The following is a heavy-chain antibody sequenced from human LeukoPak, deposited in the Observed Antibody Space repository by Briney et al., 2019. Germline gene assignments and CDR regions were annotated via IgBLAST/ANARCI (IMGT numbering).Heavy chain of an antibody. CDR1: GFTFSSYG. Sequence: GGSLRLSCAASGFTFSSYGMHWVRQAPGKGLEWVAVISYDGSKYYADSVKGRFTISRDNSKNTLYLQMNSLRAEDTAVYYCAKETYTRIAAAASEGAIDYWGQGTLVTVSS. V-gene: IGHV3-30*18. CDR2: ISYDGSK. CDR3: AKETYTRIAAAASEGAIDY. J-gene: IGHJ4*02. D-gene: IGHD6-13*01.